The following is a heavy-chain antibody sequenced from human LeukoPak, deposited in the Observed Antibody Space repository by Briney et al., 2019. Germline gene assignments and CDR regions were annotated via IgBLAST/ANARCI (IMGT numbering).Heavy chain of an antibody. V-gene: IGHV4-34*01. CDR1: GGSFSGYY. J-gene: IGHJ5*02. D-gene: IGHD3-3*01. CDR3: ARGDNDFWKVNWFDP. CDR2: INHSGST. Sequence: SETLSLTCAVYGGSFSGYYWSWLRQPPGKGLEWIGEINHSGSTNYNPSLKSRVTISVDTSKNQFSLKLSSVTAADTAVYYCARGDNDFWKVNWFDPWGQGTLVTVSS.